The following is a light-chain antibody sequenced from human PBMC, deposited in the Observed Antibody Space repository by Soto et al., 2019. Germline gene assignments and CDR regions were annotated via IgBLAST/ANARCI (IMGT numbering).Light chain of an antibody. J-gene: IGKJ4*01. V-gene: IGKV1-9*01. CDR2: AAS. CDR1: QGISSY. CDR3: QQLNSYPLS. Sequence: IQLTQSPSSLSASVGDRVTITCRASQGISSYLAWYQQKPGKAPKLLIYAASTFQSGVPSSLSGSGSGTAFTRTISSLQPEDFATYYCQQLNSYPLSFGGGTKVEIK.